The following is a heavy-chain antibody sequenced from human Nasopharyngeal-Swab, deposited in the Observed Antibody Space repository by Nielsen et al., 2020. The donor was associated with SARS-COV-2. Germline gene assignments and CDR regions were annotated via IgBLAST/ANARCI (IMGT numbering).Heavy chain of an antibody. CDR2: ISSTGDYI. J-gene: IGHJ4*02. V-gene: IGHV3-21*01. CDR3: VRDTPAMFAY. Sequence: GESLKISCAASGFTFSNYGMSWVRQAPGKGLEWVSAISSTGDYIYYAASVKGRFTISRDNAKNSLYLQMNSLRAEDAAVYYCVRDTPAMFAYWGQGTLVTVSS. CDR1: GFTFSNYG.